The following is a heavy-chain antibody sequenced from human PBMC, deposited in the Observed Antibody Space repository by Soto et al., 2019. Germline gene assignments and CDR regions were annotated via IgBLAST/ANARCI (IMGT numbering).Heavy chain of an antibody. V-gene: IGHV3-23*01. CDR1: GFTFSSYA. D-gene: IGHD5-12*01. CDR2: ISGSGGSS. J-gene: IGHJ4*02. CDR3: AKGADIVATGKYFHS. Sequence: PGGSLRLSCAASGFTFSSYAMSWVRQAPGKGLEWVSGISGSGGSSYYADSVKGRFTISRDNSKNTLYLQMNSLRAVDTAVYYCAKGADIVATGKYFHSWGQGTLVTVSS.